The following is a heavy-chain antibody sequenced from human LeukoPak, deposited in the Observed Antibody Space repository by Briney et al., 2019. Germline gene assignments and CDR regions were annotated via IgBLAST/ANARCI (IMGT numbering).Heavy chain of an antibody. J-gene: IGHJ5*02. V-gene: IGHV1-18*01. Sequence: GASVKVSCKASGYTFTSYGISWVRQAPGQGLEWMGWISAYNGNTNYAQKLQGRVTMTTDTSTGTAYMELRSLRSDDSAVYYCARDSAPYRKMPGIAVAPTPFDLWGQGTLVTVSS. CDR3: ARDSAPYRKMPGIAVAPTPFDL. CDR2: ISAYNGNT. D-gene: IGHD6-19*01. CDR1: GYTFTSYG.